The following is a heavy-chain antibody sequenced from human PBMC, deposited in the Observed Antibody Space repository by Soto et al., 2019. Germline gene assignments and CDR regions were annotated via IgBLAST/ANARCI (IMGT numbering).Heavy chain of an antibody. CDR1: QFSFSSYW. V-gene: IGHV3-74*01. CDR3: VREPWGFSGTWYDY. Sequence: GVSLRLSCAASQFSFSSYWMHWVRQVPGKGPTWVSRINHDGSKTEYADSVKGRFTISRDNTNNTLYLQMNSLRVEDTAMYYCVREPWGFSGTWYDYWGQGTLVTVSS. CDR2: INHDGSKT. D-gene: IGHD6-13*01. J-gene: IGHJ4*02.